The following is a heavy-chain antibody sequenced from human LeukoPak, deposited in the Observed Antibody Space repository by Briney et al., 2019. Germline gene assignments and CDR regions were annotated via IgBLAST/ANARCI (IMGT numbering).Heavy chain of an antibody. CDR1: GGSFSGYY. V-gene: IGHV4-34*01. D-gene: IGHD3-10*01. CDR2: INHNGST. Sequence: PSETLSLTCAVYGGSFSGYYWSWIRQPPGKGLEWIGEINHNGSTNYNPSLKSRVTISVDTSKNQFSLKLSSVTAADTAVYYCARRTKYYYGSGSYWPTWGQGTLVTVSS. CDR3: ARRTKYYYGSGSYWPT. J-gene: IGHJ5*02.